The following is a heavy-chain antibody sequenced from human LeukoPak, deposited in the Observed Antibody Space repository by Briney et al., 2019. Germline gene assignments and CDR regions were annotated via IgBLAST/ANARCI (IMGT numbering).Heavy chain of an antibody. J-gene: IGHJ4*02. V-gene: IGHV3-7*01. Sequence: GGSLRLSCAASGFTFSSSWMTWVRQAPGKGLEWVASIREDGSEKTSVDSVKGRFTTSRDNAKNSLYLQMDSLRAEDTAVYYCARGPTNGQAFDYWGQGTLVSVSS. CDR2: IREDGSEK. CDR1: GFTFSSSW. D-gene: IGHD2-8*01. CDR3: ARGPTNGQAFDY.